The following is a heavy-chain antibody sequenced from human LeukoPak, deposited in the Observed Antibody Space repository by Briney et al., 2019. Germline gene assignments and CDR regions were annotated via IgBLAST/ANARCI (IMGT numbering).Heavy chain of an antibody. CDR2: IYYSGST. CDR3: ARARVTTVTRDAFGI. D-gene: IGHD4-17*01. V-gene: IGHV4-39*01. J-gene: IGHJ3*02. CDR1: GGSISSSSYY. Sequence: PSETLSLTCTVSGGSISSSSYYWGWIRQPPGKGLEWIGSIYYSGSTYYNPSLKSRVTISVDTSKNQFSLRLNSVTAADTAVYYCARARVTTVTRDAFGIWGQGTMVTVSS.